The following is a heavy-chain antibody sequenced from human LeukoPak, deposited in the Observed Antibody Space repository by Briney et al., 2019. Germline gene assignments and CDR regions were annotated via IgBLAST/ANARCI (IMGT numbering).Heavy chain of an antibody. J-gene: IGHJ4*02. CDR2: ITNKAKSFTT. D-gene: IGHD2/OR15-2a*01. Sequence: GGSLRLPCATSGFPFSDHWMEWVGQAPGKGRDWVGRITNKAKSFTTVYAASVRGRFVISRDDSKDSLYLQMNSLKTEDTAVYYCVSVSAGLAEYWGQGTRVTVSS. V-gene: IGHV3-72*01. CDR3: VSVSAGLAEY. CDR1: GFPFSDHW.